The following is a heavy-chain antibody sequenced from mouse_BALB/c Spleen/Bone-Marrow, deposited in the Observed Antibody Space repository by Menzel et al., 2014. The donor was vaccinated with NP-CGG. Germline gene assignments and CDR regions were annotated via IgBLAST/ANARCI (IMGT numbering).Heavy chain of an antibody. Sequence: DVMLVESGPGLVKPSQSLSLTCTVTDNSIXSDYAWNWIRQFQGNKLEWMGYISYSSSTNYNPSLKSRISIIRDTSKNQFFLQLNSVTAEDTATYYCARWDYGDYAMDYWGQGTSVTVSS. CDR1: DNSIXSDYA. CDR2: ISYSSST. CDR3: ARWDYGDYAMDY. D-gene: IGHD1-2*01. J-gene: IGHJ4*01. V-gene: IGHV3-2*02.